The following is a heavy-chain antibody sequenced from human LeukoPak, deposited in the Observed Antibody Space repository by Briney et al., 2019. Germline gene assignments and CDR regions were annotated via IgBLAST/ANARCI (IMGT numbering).Heavy chain of an antibody. CDR2: IHPDGSIT. Sequence: GGSLRLSCVGSGFTISNYWMQWVRQAPGTGLVWVSRIHPDGSITTYADSVKGRFTISRDNAKNTLYLQMNSLRAEDTDVYYCAPQQTYSPYNWFDPWGQGTLVTVSS. CDR3: APQQTYSPYNWFDP. V-gene: IGHV3-74*03. D-gene: IGHD5-12*01. J-gene: IGHJ5*02. CDR1: GFTISNYW.